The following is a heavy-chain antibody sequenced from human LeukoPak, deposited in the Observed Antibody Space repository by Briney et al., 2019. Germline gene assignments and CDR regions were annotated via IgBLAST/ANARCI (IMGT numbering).Heavy chain of an antibody. D-gene: IGHD5-24*01. V-gene: IGHV3-21*01. J-gene: IGHJ4*02. Sequence: GGSLRLSCSASGFTFSSYSMNWVRQAPGKGLEWVSSISSSSSYIYYADSVKGRFTISRDNAKNSQYLQMNSLRAEDTAVYYCAPVEMAIDYWGQGTLVTVSS. CDR1: GFTFSSYS. CDR2: ISSSSSYI. CDR3: APVEMAIDY.